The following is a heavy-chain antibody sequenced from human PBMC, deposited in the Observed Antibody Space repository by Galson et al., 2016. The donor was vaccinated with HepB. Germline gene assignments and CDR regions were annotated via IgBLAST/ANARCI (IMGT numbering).Heavy chain of an antibody. V-gene: IGHV3-30*04. J-gene: IGHJ3*02. Sequence: SLRLSCAASGFTFGSYAMHWVRQAPGKGLEWVAFILFDGSKKDYADSVKGRFTISRDNSQNTVSLQMNSLRGEDMAIYYCASFVPLPIWGQGTKVTVSS. CDR1: GFTFGSYA. D-gene: IGHD3-10*02. CDR3: ASFVPLPI. CDR2: ILFDGSKK.